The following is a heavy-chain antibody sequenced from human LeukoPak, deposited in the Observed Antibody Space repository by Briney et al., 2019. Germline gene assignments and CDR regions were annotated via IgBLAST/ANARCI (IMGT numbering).Heavy chain of an antibody. CDR3: AGSYCGGDCSKQPLNRYYYYGMDV. D-gene: IGHD2-21*02. Sequence: PVKASCKPSGGTFSRYAIIWVRQAPGHGLKWMGRIIPILGIANYQQKLHGTVTITADKSTSTAYMELSSLRSEDMAVYYCAGSYCGGDCSKQPLNRYYYYGMDVWGQGTTVTVSS. J-gene: IGHJ6*02. CDR1: GGTFSRYA. CDR2: IIPILGIA. V-gene: IGHV1-69*04.